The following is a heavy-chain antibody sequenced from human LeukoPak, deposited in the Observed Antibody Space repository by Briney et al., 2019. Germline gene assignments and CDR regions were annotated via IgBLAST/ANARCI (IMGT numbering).Heavy chain of an antibody. D-gene: IGHD2-15*01. Sequence: GGSLRLSCAASGFSFITYGMKWVRQAPGKGLEWVSYISSSGSTIYYADSVKGRFTISRDNAKNSLYLQMNSLRAEDTAVYYCAREGVVVAATRGYFDYWGQGTLVTVSS. CDR1: GFSFITYG. CDR2: ISSSGSTI. V-gene: IGHV3-48*04. J-gene: IGHJ4*02. CDR3: AREGVVVAATRGYFDY.